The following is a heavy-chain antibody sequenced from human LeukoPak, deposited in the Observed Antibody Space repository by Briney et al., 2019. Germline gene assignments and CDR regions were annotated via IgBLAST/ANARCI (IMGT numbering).Heavy chain of an antibody. Sequence: ASVKVSCKASGYTFTSYGISWVRQAPGQGLEWMGWISAYNGNTNYAQMLQGRVTMTTDTSTSTAYMELRSLRSDDTAVYYCARDYCSSTSCPEPSFDSWGQGTLVTVSS. CDR1: GYTFTSYG. CDR2: ISAYNGNT. V-gene: IGHV1-18*04. CDR3: ARDYCSSTSCPEPSFDS. D-gene: IGHD2-2*01. J-gene: IGHJ4*02.